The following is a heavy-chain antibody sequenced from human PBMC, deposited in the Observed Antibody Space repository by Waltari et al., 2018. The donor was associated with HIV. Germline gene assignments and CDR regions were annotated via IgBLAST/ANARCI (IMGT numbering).Heavy chain of an antibody. CDR1: GLRFSRYS. V-gene: IGHV3-48*02. CDR2: ISSSSSRI. Sequence: EVQLVESGGDLVQPGGSLRLSCATSGLRFSRYSMNWVRQAPGKGLEWISYISSSSSRIYYADSVKGRFTISRDNDKNSLYLLMNSLRDEDTAVYYCVAAGNYWGHGTLVTVSP. CDR3: VAAGNY. J-gene: IGHJ4*01.